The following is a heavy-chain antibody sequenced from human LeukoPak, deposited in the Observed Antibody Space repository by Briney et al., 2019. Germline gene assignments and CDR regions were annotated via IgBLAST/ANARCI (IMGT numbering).Heavy chain of an antibody. CDR3: ARDGYSYGSIDY. CDR1: GFTFGSFG. J-gene: IGHJ4*02. Sequence: PAGSLTLSCAASGFTFGSFGTHWVRQPPGKGLEWVAVIWYDGSNKYYADSVKGRFTTSRDNSKNTLYLQMNSLRVEDTAVYYCARDGYSYGSIDYWGQGTLVTVSS. V-gene: IGHV3-33*01. D-gene: IGHD5-18*01. CDR2: IWYDGSNK.